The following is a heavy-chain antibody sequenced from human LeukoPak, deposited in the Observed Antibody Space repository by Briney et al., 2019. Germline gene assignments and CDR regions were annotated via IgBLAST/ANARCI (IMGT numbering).Heavy chain of an antibody. V-gene: IGHV4-4*07. CDR3: GSGSYRPLYFFDY. Sequence: SETLSLTCSVSGGSVSNYYWTWIRQPAGKGLEWIGRIYTSGSTNYNPFLKSRVTISLDTCQREASLTLTSMTAADTAVYARGSGSYRPLYFFDYCGQGTLVTVSS. J-gene: IGHJ4*02. D-gene: IGHD1-26*01. CDR1: GGSVSNYY. CDR2: IYTSGST.